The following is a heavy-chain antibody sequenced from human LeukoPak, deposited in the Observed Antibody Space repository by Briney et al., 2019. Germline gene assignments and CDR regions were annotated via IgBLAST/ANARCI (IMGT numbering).Heavy chain of an antibody. V-gene: IGHV4-59*01. Sequence: SETLSLTCSVSGGSITSYYWRWIRQPPGKGLEWIGHVSDGGRTNYSPSLRSRVSISVDTSKNQFSLKLNSVTAADTAVYFCARASTTFDDWGQGTLVTVSS. CDR2: VSDGGRT. CDR1: GGSITSYY. J-gene: IGHJ4*02. CDR3: ARASTTFDD. D-gene: IGHD1-14*01.